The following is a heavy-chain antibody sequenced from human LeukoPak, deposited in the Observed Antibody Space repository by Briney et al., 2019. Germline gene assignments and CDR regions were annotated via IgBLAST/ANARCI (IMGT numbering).Heavy chain of an antibody. J-gene: IGHJ4*02. CDR3: ARHATPRNIVVVPAAIYY. D-gene: IGHD2-2*01. V-gene: IGHV4-39*01. CDR2: IYYSGST. Sequence: SQTLSLTCTVSGGSISSGDYYRGWIRQPPGKGLEWIGSIYYSGSTYYSPSLKSRVTISVDTSKNQFSLKLSSVTAADTAVYYCARHATPRNIVVVPAAIYYWGQGTLVTVSS. CDR1: GGSISSGDYY.